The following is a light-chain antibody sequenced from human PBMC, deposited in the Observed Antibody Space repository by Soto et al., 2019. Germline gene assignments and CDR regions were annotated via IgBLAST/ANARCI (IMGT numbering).Light chain of an antibody. CDR2: SAS. CDR1: QGIRSH. CDR3: QQYNNWPAIT. Sequence: EMVLTQSPATLSVSRGGRATLSCRASQGIRSHLDWYQQNPGQAPGLLIYSASTRVTGIPARFSGSGAGTEVTLTYSSLQSEDFAVYYCQQYNNWPAITFGQGTRLENK. V-gene: IGKV3D-15*01. J-gene: IGKJ5*01.